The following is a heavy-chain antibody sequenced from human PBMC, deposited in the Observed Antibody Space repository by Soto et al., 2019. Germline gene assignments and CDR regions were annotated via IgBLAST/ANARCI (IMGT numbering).Heavy chain of an antibody. J-gene: IGHJ4*02. D-gene: IGHD6-19*01. CDR3: ARVGSSGWPPDY. CDR1: GGSISGHY. Sequence: SETLSLTCTVYGGSISGHYWIWIRQPPGEGMEWIGYIFYSGSTTYNNNPSLKSRVTISVDTSKNQFSLSLSSVTAADTAVYYCARVGSSGWPPDYWGQGTLVTVSS. CDR2: IFYSGSTTY. V-gene: IGHV4-59*11.